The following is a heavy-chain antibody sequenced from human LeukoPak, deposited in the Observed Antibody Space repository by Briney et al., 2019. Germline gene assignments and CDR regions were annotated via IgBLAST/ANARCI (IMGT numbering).Heavy chain of an antibody. J-gene: IGHJ6*03. Sequence: SETLSLTCTVSGYSISSGYYWGWIRQPPGKGLEWIGSIYYSGSTYYNPSLKSRVTISVDRSKNQFSLKLSSVTAADTAVYYCARVLGYCSSTSCYRPMDVWGKGTTVTVSS. CDR2: IYYSGST. D-gene: IGHD2-2*01. CDR3: ARVLGYCSSTSCYRPMDV. CDR1: GYSISSGYY. V-gene: IGHV4-38-2*02.